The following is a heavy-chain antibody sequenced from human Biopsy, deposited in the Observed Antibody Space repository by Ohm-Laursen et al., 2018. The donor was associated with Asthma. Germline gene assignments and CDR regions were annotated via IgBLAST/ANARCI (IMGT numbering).Heavy chain of an antibody. Sequence: SETLSLTCTVSGGSISSDYWSWLRQSPGKGLEWIGYIHNSGNTNYNPSLKSRVTISLDTSKNHFSLRLSLVTAADTAVYFCARGQGRGIQLWSLDPWGQGTLVTVSS. CDR3: ARGQGRGIQLWSLDP. J-gene: IGHJ5*02. D-gene: IGHD5-18*01. CDR1: GGSISSDY. CDR2: IHNSGNT. V-gene: IGHV4-59*01.